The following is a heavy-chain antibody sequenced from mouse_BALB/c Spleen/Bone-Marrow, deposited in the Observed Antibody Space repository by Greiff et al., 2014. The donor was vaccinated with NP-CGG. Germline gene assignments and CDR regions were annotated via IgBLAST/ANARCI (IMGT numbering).Heavy chain of an antibody. J-gene: IGHJ1*01. Sequence: VQLQQSGPRLEKPGASVKISCKASGYSFTGYNINWVKQTNGKSLEWIGNIDPYYGGTDYNQKFKGKATLTVDRSSSTAYMQLKSLTSDDSAVYYCARVGDNRHFDVWGAGTTVTVSS. V-gene: IGHV1-39*01. CDR3: ARVGDNRHFDV. CDR1: GYSFTGYN. CDR2: IDPYYGGT. D-gene: IGHD3-3*01.